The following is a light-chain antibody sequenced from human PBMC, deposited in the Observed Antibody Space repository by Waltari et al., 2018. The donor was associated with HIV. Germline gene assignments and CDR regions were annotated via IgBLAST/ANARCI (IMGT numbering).Light chain of an antibody. CDR2: GAS. Sequence: EIVFTQYQGTLSLPPGESATLSCRSSQSVSSSYLAWYQQKPGQAPRLLIYGASSRATGIPDRFSGSGSGTDFTLTISRLEPEDFAVYYCQQYGNAPDSFGQGTKLEIK. CDR3: QQYGNAPDS. V-gene: IGKV3-20*01. CDR1: QSVSSSY. J-gene: IGKJ2*03.